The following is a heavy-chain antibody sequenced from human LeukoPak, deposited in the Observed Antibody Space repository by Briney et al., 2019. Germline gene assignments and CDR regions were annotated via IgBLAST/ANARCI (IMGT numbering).Heavy chain of an antibody. CDR1: GYSFTSYW. CDR3: ARQWGVIAVAGRGGGNFDY. V-gene: IGHV5-10-1*01. CDR2: IDPSDSYT. D-gene: IGHD6-19*01. Sequence: GESLRISRKGSGYSFTSYWISWVRQMPGKGLEWMGRIDPSDSYTNHSPSFQGHVTISADKSISTAYLQWSSLKATHTAMSYCARQWGVIAVAGRGGGNFDYWGQGTLVTVSS. J-gene: IGHJ4*02.